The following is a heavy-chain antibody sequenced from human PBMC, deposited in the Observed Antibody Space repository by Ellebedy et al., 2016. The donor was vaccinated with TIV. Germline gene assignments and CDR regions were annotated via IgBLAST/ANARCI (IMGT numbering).Heavy chain of an antibody. CDR3: AKFSGRDFRKYYLDS. J-gene: IGHJ4*02. CDR2: IDADGSST. CDR1: GFTFSSYY. D-gene: IGHD5-12*01. Sequence: PGGSLRLSCAASGFTFSSYYMQWVRQVPGKGLEWVSRIDADGSSTTYADSVTGRFASSRDNAKNTLYLQMNGLRVEDTAVYYCAKFSGRDFRKYYLDSWGQGTLVTVSS. V-gene: IGHV3-74*01.